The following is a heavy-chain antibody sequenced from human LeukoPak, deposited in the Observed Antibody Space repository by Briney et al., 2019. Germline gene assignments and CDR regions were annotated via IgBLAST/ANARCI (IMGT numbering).Heavy chain of an antibody. Sequence: GGSLRLSCAASGFTFSSYSMNWVRQAPGKGLEWVSSISSSSYIYYADSVKGRFTISRDNAKNSLYLQMNSLRAEDTAVYYCARDARYCSSPSCYQYFDYWGQGTLVTVSS. CDR1: GFTFSSYS. CDR2: ISSSSYI. V-gene: IGHV3-21*01. CDR3: ARDARYCSSPSCYQYFDY. D-gene: IGHD2-2*01. J-gene: IGHJ4*02.